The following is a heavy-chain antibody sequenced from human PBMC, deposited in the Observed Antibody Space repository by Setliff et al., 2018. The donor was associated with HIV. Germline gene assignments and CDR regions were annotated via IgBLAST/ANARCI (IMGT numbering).Heavy chain of an antibody. V-gene: IGHV4-34*01. D-gene: IGHD6-19*01. CDR2: ISHGGTT. CDR3: ARVGRDRLVTSGLFFDL. Sequence: SGTLSLTCRLSAGSFIGYHWSWVRRSPEKGLQWIGEISHGGTTKYNPSLRSLFCMSADTSKSELSLKMTSVTAADTAVSYCARVGRDRLVTSGLFFDLWGRGTLVTVSS. J-gene: IGHJ2*01. CDR1: AGSFIGYH.